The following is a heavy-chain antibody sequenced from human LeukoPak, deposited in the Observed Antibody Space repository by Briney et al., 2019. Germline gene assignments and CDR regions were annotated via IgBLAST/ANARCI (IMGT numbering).Heavy chain of an antibody. CDR2: ISWNSGSI. Sequence: GGSLRFSCAASGFTFDDYAMHWVRQAPGKGLEWVSGISWNSGSIGYADSVKGRFTISRDNAKNSLYLQMNSLRAEDTALYYCAKAAARYSYFDYWGQGTLVTVSS. CDR3: AKAAARYSYFDY. J-gene: IGHJ4*02. D-gene: IGHD6-6*01. V-gene: IGHV3-9*01. CDR1: GFTFDDYA.